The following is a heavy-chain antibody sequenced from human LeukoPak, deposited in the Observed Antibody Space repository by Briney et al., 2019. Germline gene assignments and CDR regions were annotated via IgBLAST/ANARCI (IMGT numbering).Heavy chain of an antibody. CDR2: ISVNGGTT. D-gene: IGHD4-23*01. V-gene: IGHV3-23*01. Sequence: GGSLRLSCAASGFTFSSYAMTWIRQAPGKGLEWVSSISVNGGTTYYADSVKGRFTISRDSSKNTLYLQMNSLRAEDTAVYYCVKGGGNVRRYFEYWGQGTLVTVSS. CDR3: VKGGGNVRRYFEY. CDR1: GFTFSSYA. J-gene: IGHJ4*02.